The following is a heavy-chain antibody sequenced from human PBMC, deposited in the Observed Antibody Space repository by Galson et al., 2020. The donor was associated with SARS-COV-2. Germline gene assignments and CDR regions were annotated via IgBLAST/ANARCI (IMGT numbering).Heavy chain of an antibody. J-gene: IGHJ3*02. CDR2: INWNGGST. CDR3: ASYGDYANDAFDI. V-gene: IGHV3-20*01. CDR1: GFTFDDYG. Sequence: GSLRLSCAASGFTFDDYGMSWVRQAPGKGLEWVSGINWNGGSTGYADSVKGRFTISRDNAKNSLYLQMNSLRAEDTALYHCASYGDYANDAFDIWGQGTMVTVSS. D-gene: IGHD4-17*01.